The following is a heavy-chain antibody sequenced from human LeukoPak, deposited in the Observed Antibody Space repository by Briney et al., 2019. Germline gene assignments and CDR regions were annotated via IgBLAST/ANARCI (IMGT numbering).Heavy chain of an antibody. Sequence: GGSLRLSCVAASGFTFSSHSMNWVRQAPGKGLEWVSSISPSSSYIYYADSVKGRFTISRDNAKNSLYLQMNSLRAEDTAVYYCARDYYGSGSYSDYWGQGTLVTVSS. D-gene: IGHD3-10*01. CDR2: ISPSSSYI. CDR1: GFTFSSHS. CDR3: ARDYYGSGSYSDY. V-gene: IGHV3-21*01. J-gene: IGHJ4*02.